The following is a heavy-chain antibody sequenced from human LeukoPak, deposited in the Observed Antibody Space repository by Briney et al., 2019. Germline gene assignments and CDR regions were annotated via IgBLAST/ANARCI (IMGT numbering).Heavy chain of an antibody. CDR2: IYQSGST. D-gene: IGHD6-13*01. J-gene: IGHJ4*02. Sequence: SETLSLTCTVSGGSISSGGYYWSCIRQPPGKGLEWIGYIYQSGSTYYTPFLESRVTISVDRSKNQFSLRLSSVTAADTAVYYCAKRVAAAGIFDYWGQGTLVTVSS. CDR1: GGSISSGGYY. CDR3: AKRVAAAGIFDY. V-gene: IGHV4-30-2*01.